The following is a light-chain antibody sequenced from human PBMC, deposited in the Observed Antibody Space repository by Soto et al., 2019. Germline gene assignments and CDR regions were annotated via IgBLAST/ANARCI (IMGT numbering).Light chain of an antibody. CDR2: SDD. CDR1: SSNIGSNA. CDR3: AAWGDSLNTWV. J-gene: IGLJ3*02. V-gene: IGLV1-44*01. Sequence: QAVATQPPSASGTPGQRVTISCSGSSSNIGSNAVSWYQHFPGTAPKVLIYSDDQRPSGVPDRFSGSKSGTSASLAISGLQAEDEADYFCAAWGDSLNTWVFGGGTKLTVL.